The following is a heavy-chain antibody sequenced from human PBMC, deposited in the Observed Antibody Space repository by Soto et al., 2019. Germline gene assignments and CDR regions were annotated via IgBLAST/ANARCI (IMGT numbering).Heavy chain of an antibody. J-gene: IGHJ6*02. D-gene: IGHD3-3*01. Sequence: GGSLRLSCAASGFTFSSYWMSWVRQAPGKGLEWVANIKQDGSEKYYVDSVKGRFTISRDNAKNSLYLQMNSLRAEDTAVYYCARDSDFYVPHRGYYYYYGMDVWGQGTTVTVSS. CDR1: GFTFSSYW. CDR3: ARDSDFYVPHRGYYYYYGMDV. CDR2: IKQDGSEK. V-gene: IGHV3-7*01.